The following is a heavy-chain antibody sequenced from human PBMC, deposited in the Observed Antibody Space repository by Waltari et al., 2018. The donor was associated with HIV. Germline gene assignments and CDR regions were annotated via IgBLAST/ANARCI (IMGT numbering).Heavy chain of an antibody. J-gene: IGHJ3*02. CDR2: ISSDGSTT. Sequence: EVQLVESGGGLVQPGGSLRLSCAASGFTFRSYWMHWVRQAPGKGLVWVLSISSDGSTTNYADSVKGPLTISRDNAKNSLYLQMNSLRADDTAVYYCARENTMTYYDALDIWGQGTMVTVSS. D-gene: IGHD4-17*01. CDR1: GFTFRSYW. CDR3: ARENTMTYYDALDI. V-gene: IGHV3-74*01.